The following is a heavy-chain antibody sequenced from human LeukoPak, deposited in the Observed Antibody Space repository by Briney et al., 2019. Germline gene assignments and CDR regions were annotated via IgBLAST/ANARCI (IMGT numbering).Heavy chain of an antibody. CDR3: ARGGDSSGYYSDWFDP. CDR1: GYTFTSYY. Sequence: ASVKVSCKASGYTFTSYYMHWMRQAPGQGREWMGIINPSGGSTGYAQKFQGRVTMTRDMSTSTVYMELSSLRSEDTAVYYCARGGDSSGYYSDWFDPWGQGTLVTVSS. V-gene: IGHV1-46*01. J-gene: IGHJ5*02. CDR2: INPSGGST. D-gene: IGHD3-22*01.